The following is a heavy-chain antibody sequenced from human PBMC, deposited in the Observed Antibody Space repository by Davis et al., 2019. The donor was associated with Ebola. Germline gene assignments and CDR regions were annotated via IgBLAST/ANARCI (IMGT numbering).Heavy chain of an antibody. J-gene: IGHJ4*02. Sequence: GESLKISCAASGFTFSTYWMHWVRQAPGKGLVWVSRINSDGTTTTYADSVKGRFTISRDNAKNSLYLQMNSLRAEDTAVYYCARENYVSGSFSFDYWGQGTLVTVSS. CDR2: INSDGTTT. CDR3: ARENYVSGSFSFDY. V-gene: IGHV3-74*01. D-gene: IGHD3-10*01. CDR1: GFTFSTYW.